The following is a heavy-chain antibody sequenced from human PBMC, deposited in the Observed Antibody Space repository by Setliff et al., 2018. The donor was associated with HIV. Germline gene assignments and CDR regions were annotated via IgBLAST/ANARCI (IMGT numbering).Heavy chain of an antibody. J-gene: IGHJ6*02. V-gene: IGHV3-48*01. Sequence: PGGSLRLSCAASGFAFSNYSMNWVRQAPGKGLEWVSYVSSNINIKYYADAVKGRFTISRDNAKNSLYLQMNSLRAEDTAVYSCARDQFDFWSGYQFFYGMDVWGQGTTVTV. CDR2: VSSNINIK. CDR1: GFAFSNYS. CDR3: ARDQFDFWSGYQFFYGMDV. D-gene: IGHD3-3*01.